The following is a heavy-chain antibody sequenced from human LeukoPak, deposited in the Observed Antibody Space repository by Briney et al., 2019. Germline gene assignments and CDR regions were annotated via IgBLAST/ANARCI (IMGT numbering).Heavy chain of an antibody. Sequence: SVKVSCKASGGTFSSYAIIWVRQAPGQGLEWMGRIIPILGIANYAQKFQGRVTITADKSTSTAYMELSSLRSEDTAVYYCARPYDSSGYYFDYWGQGTLVTVSS. J-gene: IGHJ4*02. CDR3: ARPYDSSGYYFDY. D-gene: IGHD3-22*01. CDR1: GGTFSSYA. CDR2: IIPILGIA. V-gene: IGHV1-69*04.